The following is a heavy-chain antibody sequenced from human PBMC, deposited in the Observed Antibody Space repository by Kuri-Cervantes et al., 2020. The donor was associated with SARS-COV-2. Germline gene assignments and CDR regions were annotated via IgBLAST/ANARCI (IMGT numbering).Heavy chain of an antibody. CDR3: AGESGTPLSLYYYYYMDV. J-gene: IGHJ6*03. Sequence: WGSLRLSCAPTRFTFSSYAMSWVRQAPGKGLEWVSSISVSGGSTYSADSVKGRFTVSRDNFKNTLYLQMNSLRAEDTAVYYCAGESGTPLSLYYYYYMDVWGKGTTVTVSS. V-gene: IGHV3-23*01. D-gene: IGHD1-14*01. CDR2: ISVSGGST. CDR1: RFTFSSYA.